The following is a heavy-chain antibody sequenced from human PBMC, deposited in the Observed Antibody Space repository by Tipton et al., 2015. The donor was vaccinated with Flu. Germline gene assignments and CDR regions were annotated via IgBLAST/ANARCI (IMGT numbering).Heavy chain of an antibody. CDR1: GGSISSSSYY. Sequence: TLSLTCTVSGGSISSSSYYWGWIRQPPGKGLEWIGSIYYSGSTYYNPSLKSRVTISVDTSKNQFSLKLSSVTAADTAVYYCAKDVAYCGGDCYSIVEYFQHWGQGTLVTVSS. CDR3: AKDVAYCGGDCYSIVEYFQH. J-gene: IGHJ1*01. V-gene: IGHV4-39*07. CDR2: IYYSGST. D-gene: IGHD2-21*01.